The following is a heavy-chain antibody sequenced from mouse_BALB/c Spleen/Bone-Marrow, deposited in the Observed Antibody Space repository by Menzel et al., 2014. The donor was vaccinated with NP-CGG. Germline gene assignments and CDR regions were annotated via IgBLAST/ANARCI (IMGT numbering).Heavy chain of an antibody. CDR3: GRVYYYGSSYYDY. Sequence: EVQLLQSGPELVKPGASVKISCKASGYSFTGYFMNWVKQSHGKSLEWIGRITPYNGDTFYNQKFKCKATLTVDKSSSTAHMELLSLTSEDATVYYRGRVYYYGSSYYDYWGQGTTLTVSP. D-gene: IGHD1-1*01. J-gene: IGHJ2*01. V-gene: IGHV1-37*01. CDR1: GYSFTGYF. CDR2: ITPYNGDT.